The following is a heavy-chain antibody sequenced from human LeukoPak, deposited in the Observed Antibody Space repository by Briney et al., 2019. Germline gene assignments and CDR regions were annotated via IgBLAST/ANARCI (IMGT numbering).Heavy chain of an antibody. J-gene: IGHJ1*01. CDR2: ISSSSYI. Sequence: GGSLRLSCAASGFTFSSYSMNWVRQAPGKGLEWVSSISSSSYIYYADSVKGRFTISRDNAKNSLYLQMNSLRAEDTAVYYCARGRGWYTEYFQHWGQGTLVTVSS. D-gene: IGHD6-19*01. V-gene: IGHV3-21*01. CDR3: ARGRGWYTEYFQH. CDR1: GFTFSSYS.